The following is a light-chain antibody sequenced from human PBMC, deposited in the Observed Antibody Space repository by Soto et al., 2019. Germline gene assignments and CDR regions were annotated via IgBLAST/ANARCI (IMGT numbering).Light chain of an antibody. CDR3: QSYDSSLSHYV. Sequence: QSVLTQPPSVSGAPGQRVTISCTGGSSNIGAGYDVHWYQQLPGTAPKLLIYGNSNRPSGVPDRFSGSKSGTSASLAITGLQAEDEADYYCQSYDSSLSHYVFGTGTKLTVL. CDR1: SSNIGAGYD. J-gene: IGLJ1*01. V-gene: IGLV1-40*01. CDR2: GNS.